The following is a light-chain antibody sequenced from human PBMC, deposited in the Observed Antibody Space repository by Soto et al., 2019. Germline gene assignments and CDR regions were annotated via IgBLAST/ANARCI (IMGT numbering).Light chain of an antibody. CDR3: QQYATSPIT. Sequence: ENVLTQSPGTLSLSPGERATLSCRASQSVGRNYLAWFQQKSGQAPRLVIYGASSRAAGIPDRLSGSGSGTDFTLTISRLEPEDFAVYYCQQYATSPITFGQGTR. CDR2: GAS. V-gene: IGKV3-20*01. J-gene: IGKJ5*01. CDR1: QSVGRNY.